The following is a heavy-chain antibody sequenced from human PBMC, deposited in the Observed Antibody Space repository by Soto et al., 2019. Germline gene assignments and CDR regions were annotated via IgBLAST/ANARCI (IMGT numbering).Heavy chain of an antibody. CDR1: GGSISSSGYY. J-gene: IGHJ4*02. Sequence: SETLSLTCTVSGGSISSSGYYWSWIRQNPGKGLEWIGYIHYSGNTYYNPSLKSRVTISVDTSKNQFSLRLSPVTAADTAVYYCAKSLTINADFDCWGQGTLVTVSS. CDR3: AKSLTINADFDC. V-gene: IGHV4-31*03. D-gene: IGHD3-9*01. CDR2: IHYSGNT.